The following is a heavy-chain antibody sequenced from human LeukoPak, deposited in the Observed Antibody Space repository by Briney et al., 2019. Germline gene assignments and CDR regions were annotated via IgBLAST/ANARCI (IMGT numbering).Heavy chain of an antibody. CDR3: ARDVDPHF. Sequence: SETLSLTCTVSGGSIDNYYWTWIRQPPGKGLEWIGYVYYGGITKYNPSLMGRVSTSVDTSKNQFSLKVRAVTAADTAVYYCARDVDPHFWGQGTLVTVSS. CDR1: GGSIDNYY. CDR2: VYYGGIT. J-gene: IGHJ1*01. D-gene: IGHD5-12*01. V-gene: IGHV4-59*01.